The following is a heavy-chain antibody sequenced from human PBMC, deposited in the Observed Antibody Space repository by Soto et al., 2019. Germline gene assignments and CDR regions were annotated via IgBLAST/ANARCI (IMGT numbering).Heavy chain of an antibody. CDR2: IYYSGST. J-gene: IGHJ4*02. D-gene: IGHD2-15*01. CDR1: GGSISSSSYY. V-gene: IGHV4-39*01. Sequence: SETLSLTCTVSGGSISSSSYYWGWIRQPPGKGLEWIGSIYYSGSTYYNPSLKSRVTISVDTSKNQFSLKLSSVTAADTAVYYCRTLRGPYSSHYWGPGPLVTVSS. CDR3: RTLRGPYSSHY.